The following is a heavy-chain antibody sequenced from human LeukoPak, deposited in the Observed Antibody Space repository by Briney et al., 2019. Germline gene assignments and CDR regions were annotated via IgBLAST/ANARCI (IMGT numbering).Heavy chain of an antibody. CDR2: INHSGST. V-gene: IGHV4-34*01. CDR1: GGSFSGYY. J-gene: IGHJ4*02. Sequence: PSETLSLTCAVYGGSFSGYYWSWIRQPPGKGLEWIGVINHSGSTNYNPSLKSRVTISVDTSKNQFSLKLSSVTAADTAVYYCARGDGITGTQGRLDYWGQGTLVTVSS. D-gene: IGHD1-20*01. CDR3: ARGDGITGTQGRLDY.